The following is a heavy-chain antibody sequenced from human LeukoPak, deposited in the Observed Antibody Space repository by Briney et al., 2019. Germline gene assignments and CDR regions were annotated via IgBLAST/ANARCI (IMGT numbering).Heavy chain of an antibody. CDR3: ARVGYSSGWDLPFDY. CDR1: GFTFSSYW. Sequence: GGSLRLSCAASGFTFSSYWMSWVRQAPGKGLEWVANIKQDGSEKYYVDSVKGRFTISRDNAKNSLYLQMNSLRAEDTAVYYCARVGYSSGWDLPFDYWGQGTLVTVSS. CDR2: IKQDGSEK. J-gene: IGHJ4*02. D-gene: IGHD6-19*01. V-gene: IGHV3-7*01.